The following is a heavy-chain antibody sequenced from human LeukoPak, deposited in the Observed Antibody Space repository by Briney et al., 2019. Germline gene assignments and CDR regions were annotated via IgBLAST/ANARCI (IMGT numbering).Heavy chain of an antibody. CDR3: ARGPPRYASY. CDR2: IDHSGNT. Sequence: PSGTLPLTCALSGYSLSNGEYWGWTRPPPGKGMEWIGSIDHSGNTFYNPSLKSRVTISVDTSKNQFSLKLTSVTAADTAIYYCARGPPRYASYWGQGTLVTVSS. CDR1: GYSLSNGEY. J-gene: IGHJ4*02. V-gene: IGHV4-38-2*01. D-gene: IGHD2-21*01.